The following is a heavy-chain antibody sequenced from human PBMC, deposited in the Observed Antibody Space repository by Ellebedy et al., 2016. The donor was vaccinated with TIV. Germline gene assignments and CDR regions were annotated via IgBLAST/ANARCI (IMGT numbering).Heavy chain of an antibody. CDR1: GFTFSSYA. CDR3: ARRPSGYFDY. D-gene: IGHD3-10*01. J-gene: IGHJ4*02. V-gene: IGHV3-23*01. Sequence: GGSLRLSCAASGFTFSSYAMNWVRQAPGKGLEWVSAISGSGGSTYYADSVKGRITISRDNSKKTLYLQMNSLRAEDTAVYYCARRPSGYFDYWGQGTLVTVSS. CDR2: ISGSGGST.